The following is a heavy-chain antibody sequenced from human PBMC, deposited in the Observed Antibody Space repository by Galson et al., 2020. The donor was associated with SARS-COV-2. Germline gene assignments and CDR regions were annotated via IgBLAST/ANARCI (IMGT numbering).Heavy chain of an antibody. Sequence: GGSLRLSCVASEFTFTSYTITWVRQAPGTGLDWVSSISPNGDYTYYTDSVQGRFTISRGNSNTTLFLQRNSLRAEDTAVFYCASIEYTSSSVDYWGQGTLVTVSS. V-gene: IGHV3-23*01. D-gene: IGHD6-6*01. CDR1: EFTFTSYT. CDR3: ASIEYTSSSVDY. J-gene: IGHJ4*02. CDR2: ISPNGDYT.